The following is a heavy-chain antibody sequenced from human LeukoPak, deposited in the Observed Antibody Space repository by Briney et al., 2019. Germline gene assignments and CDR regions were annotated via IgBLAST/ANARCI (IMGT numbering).Heavy chain of an antibody. CDR3: ARDPIVTTIQRFDY. CDR2: ISSSSTTI. CDR1: GFTFSSYS. J-gene: IGHJ4*02. D-gene: IGHD5-12*01. V-gene: IGHV3-48*01. Sequence: PGGSLRLSCVASGFTFSSYSMNWVRQAPGKGLEWVSYISSSSTTIYYADSVKGRFTISRDNAENSLYLQMNSLGAEDTAVYYCARDPIVTTIQRFDYWGRGTLVTVSS.